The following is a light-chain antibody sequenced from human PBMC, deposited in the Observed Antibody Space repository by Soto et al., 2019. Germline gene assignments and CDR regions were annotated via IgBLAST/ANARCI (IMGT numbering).Light chain of an antibody. J-gene: IGLJ2*01. CDR3: QSYDSSLSVYVV. V-gene: IGLV1-40*01. Sequence: QSVLTQPPSVSGAPGQRVTISCTGSSSNIVAGYDVHWYQQLPGTAPKLLIYGNSNRPSGVPDRFSGSKSGTSASLAITGLQAEDEADYYCQSYDSSLSVYVVFGGGTKVTVL. CDR2: GNS. CDR1: SSNIVAGYD.